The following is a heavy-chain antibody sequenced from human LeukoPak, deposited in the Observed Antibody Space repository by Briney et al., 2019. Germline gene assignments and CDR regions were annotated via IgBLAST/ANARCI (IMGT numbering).Heavy chain of an antibody. CDR3: ARELMVRVAAAGIYYYYGMDV. CDR2: ISYDGSNK. CDR1: GFTFSSYA. Sequence: GGSLRLSCAASGFTFSSYAMHWVRQAPGKGLEWVAVISYDGSNKYYADSVKGRFTISRDNSKNTLYLQMDSLRAEDTAVYYCARELMVRVAAAGIYYYYGMDVWGQGTTVTVSS. V-gene: IGHV3-30-3*01. J-gene: IGHJ6*02. D-gene: IGHD6-13*01.